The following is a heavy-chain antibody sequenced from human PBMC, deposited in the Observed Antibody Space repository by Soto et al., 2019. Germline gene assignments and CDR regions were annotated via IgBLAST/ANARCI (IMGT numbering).Heavy chain of an antibody. J-gene: IGHJ6*02. CDR2: ISYDGSNK. Sequence: QVQLVESGGGVVQPGRSLRLSCAASGFTFSSYGMHWVRQAPGKGLEWVAVISYDGSNKYYADSVKGRFTISRDNSKNTLYLQMNSRRAEDTAVYYCAKDTRKTDFWSGYYDYYYYGMDVWGQGTTVTVSS. CDR3: AKDTRKTDFWSGYYDYYYYGMDV. CDR1: GFTFSSYG. D-gene: IGHD3-3*01. V-gene: IGHV3-30*18.